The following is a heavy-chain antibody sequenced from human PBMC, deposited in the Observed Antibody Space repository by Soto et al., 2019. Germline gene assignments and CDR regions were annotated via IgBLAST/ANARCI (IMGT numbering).Heavy chain of an antibody. J-gene: IGHJ6*02. CDR2: IYYSGST. CDR3: ARSRATVTKSYYYYYGMDV. CDR1: GGSISSGGYY. V-gene: IGHV4-31*03. Sequence: SETLSLTCTVSGGSISSGGYYWSWIRQHPGKGLEWIGYIYYSGSTYYNPSLKSRVTISVDTSKNQFSLKLSSVTAADTAVYYCARSRATVTKSYYYYYGMDVWGQGTTVTVSS. D-gene: IGHD4-17*01.